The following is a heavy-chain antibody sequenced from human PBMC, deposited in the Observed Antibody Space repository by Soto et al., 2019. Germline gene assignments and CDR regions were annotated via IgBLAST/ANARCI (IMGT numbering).Heavy chain of an antibody. J-gene: IGHJ4*02. CDR2: INPNSGGT. D-gene: IGHD5-12*01. V-gene: IGHV1-2*04. CDR1: GYTFTGYY. CDR3: ARGPALQWLRSPGKRDYFDY. Sequence: ASVKVSCKASGYTFTGYYMHWVRQAPGQGLEWMGWINPNSGGTNYAQKFQGWVTMTRDTSISTAYMELSRLRSDDTAVYYCARGPALQWLRSPGKRDYFDYWGQGTLVTVSS.